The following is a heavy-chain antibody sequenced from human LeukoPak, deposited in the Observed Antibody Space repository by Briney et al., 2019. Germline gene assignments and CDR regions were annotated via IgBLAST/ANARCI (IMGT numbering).Heavy chain of an antibody. V-gene: IGHV3-48*04. J-gene: IGHJ4*02. Sequence: PGGSLRLSCAASGFTFSSYWMSWVRQAPGKGLEWVSYIRSSGSTIYYADSVKGRFTISRDNAKDSLYLQMNSLRAEDTAVYYCARDCTCNFWPGCYCFDSWGQGTLVTVSS. CDR3: ARDCTCNFWPGCYCFDS. CDR1: GFTFSSYW. D-gene: IGHD3/OR15-3a*01. CDR2: IRSSGSTI.